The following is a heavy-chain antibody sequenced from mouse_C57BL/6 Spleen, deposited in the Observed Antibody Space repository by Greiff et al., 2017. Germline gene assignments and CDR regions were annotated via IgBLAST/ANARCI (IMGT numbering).Heavy chain of an antibody. CDR2: IYPGDGDT. V-gene: IGHV1-82*01. Sequence: VKLQESGPELVKPGASVMISCKASGYAFSSSWMNWVKQRPGKGLEWIGRIYPGDGDTNYNGKFKGKATLTADKSSSTAYMQLSSLTSEDSAVYFCARIRYYYAIDYWGQGTSVTVSS. CDR1: GYAFSSSW. J-gene: IGHJ4*01. CDR3: ARIRYYYAIDY.